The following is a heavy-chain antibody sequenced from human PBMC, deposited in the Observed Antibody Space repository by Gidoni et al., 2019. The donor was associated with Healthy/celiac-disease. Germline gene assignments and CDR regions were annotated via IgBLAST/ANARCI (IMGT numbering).Heavy chain of an antibody. CDR1: GGSISSSSYY. CDR2: IYYSGST. D-gene: IGHD1-26*01. CDR3: AVRRSYYYYYGMDV. J-gene: IGHJ6*02. V-gene: IGHV4-39*01. Sequence: QLQLQESGPGLVKPSETLSLTCTVSGGSISSSSYYWGWIRQPPGKGLEWIGSIYYSGSTYYNPSLKSRVTISVDTSKNQFSLKLSSVTAADTAVYYCAVRRSYYYYYGMDVWGQGTTVTVSS.